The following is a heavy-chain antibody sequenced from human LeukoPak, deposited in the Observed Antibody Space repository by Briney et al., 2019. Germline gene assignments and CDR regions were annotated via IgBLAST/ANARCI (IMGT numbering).Heavy chain of an antibody. Sequence: ASVKVSCKASGYTFTSYGISWVRQAPGQGLEWMGWISAYNGNTNYAQKLQGRVTMTRDTSTSTVYMELSSLRSEDTAVYYCARGKGGFYYGSGSFHPNWFDPWGQGTLVTVSS. V-gene: IGHV1-18*01. D-gene: IGHD3-10*01. CDR1: GYTFTSYG. J-gene: IGHJ5*02. CDR2: ISAYNGNT. CDR3: ARGKGGFYYGSGSFHPNWFDP.